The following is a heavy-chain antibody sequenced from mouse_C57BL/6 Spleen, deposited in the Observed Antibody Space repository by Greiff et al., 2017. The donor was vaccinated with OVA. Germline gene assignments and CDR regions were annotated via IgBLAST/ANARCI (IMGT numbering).Heavy chain of an antibody. CDR3: ARDRGTYSNYFAY. Sequence: EVKLVESGGGLVKPGGSLKLSCAASGFTFSSYAMSWVRQTPEKRLEWVATISDGGSYTYYPDNVKGRFTISRDNAKNNLYLQMSHLKSEDTAMYYCARDRGTYSNYFAYWGQGTLVTVSA. D-gene: IGHD2-5*01. V-gene: IGHV5-4*01. CDR1: GFTFSSYA. J-gene: IGHJ3*01. CDR2: ISDGGSYT.